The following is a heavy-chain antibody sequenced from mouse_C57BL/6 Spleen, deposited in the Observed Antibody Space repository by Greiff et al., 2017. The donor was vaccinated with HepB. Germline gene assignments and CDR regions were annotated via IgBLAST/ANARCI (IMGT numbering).Heavy chain of an antibody. CDR3: ARYGYGSFYAMDY. V-gene: IGHV1-42*01. CDR1: GYSFTGYY. J-gene: IGHJ4*01. D-gene: IGHD1-1*01. CDR2: INPSTGGT. Sequence: EVQLQESGPELVKPGASVKISCKASGYSFTGYYMNWVKQSPEKSLEWIGEINPSTGGTTYNQKFKAKATLTVYKSSSTAYIQLKSLTSEDSAVYYCARYGYGSFYAMDYWGQGTSVTVSS.